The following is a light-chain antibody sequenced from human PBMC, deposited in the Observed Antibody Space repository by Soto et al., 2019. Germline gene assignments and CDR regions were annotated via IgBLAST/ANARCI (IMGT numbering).Light chain of an antibody. CDR2: EGS. CDR1: SSDVGNYNL. CDR3: CSYAGSTTWV. J-gene: IGLJ3*02. Sequence: QSALTQPASVSGSPGQSITISCTGTSSDVGNYNLVSWYQQHPGKAPKLMIYEGSKRPSGVSNRFSGSKSCTTASLTISGLQAEDEADYYCCSYAGSTTWVFGGGTKLTVL. V-gene: IGLV2-23*01.